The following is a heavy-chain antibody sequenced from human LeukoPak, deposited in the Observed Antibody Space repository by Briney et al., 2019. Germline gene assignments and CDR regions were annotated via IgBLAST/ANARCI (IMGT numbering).Heavy chain of an antibody. V-gene: IGHV3-48*04. D-gene: IGHD2-2*01. J-gene: IGHJ5*02. CDR1: GFTFSSYS. Sequence: GSLRLSCAASGFTFSSYSTNWVRQAPGKGLEWVSYISSSSSTIYYADSVKGRFTISRDNAKNSLYLQMNSLRAEDTAVYYCARAKDIVVVPAFDPWGQGTLVTVSS. CDR2: ISSSSSTI. CDR3: ARAKDIVVVPAFDP.